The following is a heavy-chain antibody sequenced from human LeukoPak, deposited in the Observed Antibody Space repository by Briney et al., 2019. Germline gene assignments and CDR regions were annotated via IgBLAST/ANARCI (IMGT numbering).Heavy chain of an antibody. CDR1: GFTFSSYA. CDR3: AKVPGDDPYYDYVWGSYRSNWFDP. D-gene: IGHD3-16*02. CDR2: ISGSGGST. J-gene: IGHJ5*02. Sequence: GGSLRLSCAASGFTFSSYAMSWVRQAPGKGLEWVSAISGSGGSTYYADSVKGRFTISRDNSKNTLYLQMNSLRAEDTAVYYCAKVPGDDPYYDYVWGSYRSNWFDPWGQGTLVTVSS. V-gene: IGHV3-23*01.